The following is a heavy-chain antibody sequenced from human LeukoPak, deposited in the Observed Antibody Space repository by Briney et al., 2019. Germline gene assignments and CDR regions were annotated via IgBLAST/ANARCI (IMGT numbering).Heavy chain of an antibody. CDR2: IYPADSDT. CDR3: ASPTGESSYDSGFDN. D-gene: IGHD3-10*01. CDR1: GYSFTTYW. J-gene: IGHJ4*02. Sequence: GESLKISCKGSGYSFTTYWIAWVRQMPGKGLEWMGIIYPADSDTRYSPSFQGQVTISADKSISTAYLQWSSLKASDTAMYYCASPTGESSYDSGFDNWGQGTLVTVSS. V-gene: IGHV5-51*01.